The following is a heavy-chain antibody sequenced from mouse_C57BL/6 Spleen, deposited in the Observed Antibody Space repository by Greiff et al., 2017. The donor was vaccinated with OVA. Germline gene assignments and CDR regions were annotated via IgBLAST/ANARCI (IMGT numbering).Heavy chain of an antibody. CDR1: GYTFTSYW. CDR2: INPNNGGT. CDR3: ARKNYVGNYFDD. V-gene: IGHV1-53*01. Sequence: QVQLQQPGTELVKPGASVKLSCKASGYTFTSYWMHWVKQRPGQGLQWIGNINPNNGGTNYNEKFKSKATLTVDKSSSTAYMQLSSLTSEDSAVYYCARKNYVGNYFDDWGQCTTLTVSS. D-gene: IGHD1-1*01. J-gene: IGHJ2*01.